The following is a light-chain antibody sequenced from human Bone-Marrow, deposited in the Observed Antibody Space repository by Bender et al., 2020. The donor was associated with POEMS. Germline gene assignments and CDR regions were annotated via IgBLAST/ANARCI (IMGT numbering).Light chain of an antibody. CDR2: SDN. CDR1: NSNIGTNA. CDR3: AAWDAGLSGGM. J-gene: IGLJ3*02. V-gene: IGLV1-44*01. Sequence: QSVLTQPPSASGTPGQRVTISCSGSNSNIGTNAVNWYQQFPGTAPKLLTYSDNQRPSGVPDRFYAFKSGTSASLAISGLQSEDEADYCCAAWDAGLSGGMFGRGTKLTVL.